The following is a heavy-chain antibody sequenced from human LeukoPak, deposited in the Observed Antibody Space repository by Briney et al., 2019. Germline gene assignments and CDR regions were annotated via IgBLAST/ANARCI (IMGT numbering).Heavy chain of an antibody. CDR1: GDSVSSAA. J-gene: IGHJ4*02. V-gene: IGHV6-1*01. Sequence: SQTLSLTCAISGDSVSSAAWNWIRQSPSRGLEWLGRTYYRSKWYNDYAVSVKSRITINPDTSKNQFSLQLNSVTPEDTAVYYCARGGIGYCTSSSCYFDYWGQGTLVTASS. D-gene: IGHD2-2*01. CDR2: TYYRSKWYN. CDR3: ARGGIGYCTSSSCYFDY.